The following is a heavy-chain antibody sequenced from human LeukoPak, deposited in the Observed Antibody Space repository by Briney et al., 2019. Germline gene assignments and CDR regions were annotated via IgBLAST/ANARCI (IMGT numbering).Heavy chain of an antibody. CDR3: ARERAIASRRPYCFDY. J-gene: IGHJ4*02. V-gene: IGHV3-48*04. D-gene: IGHD6-6*01. Sequence: PGGSLRLSCAASGFTFSSYAMSWVRQAPGKGLEWISYISSSGSTIYYADSVKGRFTISRDNARNSLYLQMNSLRAEDTAVYYCARERAIASRRPYCFDYWGQGTLVTVSS. CDR1: GFTFSSYA. CDR2: ISSSGSTI.